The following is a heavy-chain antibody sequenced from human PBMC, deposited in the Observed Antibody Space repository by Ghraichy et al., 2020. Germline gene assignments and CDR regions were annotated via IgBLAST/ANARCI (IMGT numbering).Heavy chain of an antibody. D-gene: IGHD2-2*01. Sequence: GGSLRLSCAGSGFIFSNYAMSWARQAPGSGLEWVSCITGSGSNTYYGDSVKGRFTISRENSKNTLYLQMNNLRAEDTAVYYCARALWGGSSNGCPSQHDCWPQGTLVTVSS. CDR2: ITGSGSNT. CDR3: ARALWGGSSNGCPSQHDC. J-gene: IGHJ4*02. V-gene: IGHV3-23*01. CDR1: GFIFSNYA.